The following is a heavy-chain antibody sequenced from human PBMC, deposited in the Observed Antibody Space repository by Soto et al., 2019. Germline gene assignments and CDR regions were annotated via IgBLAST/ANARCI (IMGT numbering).Heavy chain of an antibody. CDR1: GGSISSSSYY. Sequence: PSETLSLTCTVSGGSISSSSYYWGWIRQPPGKGLEWIGSIYYSGSTYYNPSLKSRVTISVDTSKNQFSLKLSSVTAADTAVYYCARQGVYCSGGSCYLYYFDYWGQGTLVTVS. V-gene: IGHV4-39*01. J-gene: IGHJ4*02. D-gene: IGHD2-15*01. CDR2: IYYSGST. CDR3: ARQGVYCSGGSCYLYYFDY.